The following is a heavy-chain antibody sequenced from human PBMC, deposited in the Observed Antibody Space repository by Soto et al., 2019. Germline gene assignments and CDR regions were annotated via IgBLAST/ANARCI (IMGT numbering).Heavy chain of an antibody. Sequence: GGSLRLSCAASGFTFSSYGMHWVRQAPGKGLEWVAVIRYDGSNKYYADSVKGRFTISRDNSKNTLYLQMNSLRAEDTAVYYCARALTTVTTEYYYYGMDVWGQGTTVTVSS. CDR2: IRYDGSNK. CDR3: ARALTTVTTEYYYYGMDV. CDR1: GFTFSSYG. V-gene: IGHV3-33*01. D-gene: IGHD4-4*01. J-gene: IGHJ6*02.